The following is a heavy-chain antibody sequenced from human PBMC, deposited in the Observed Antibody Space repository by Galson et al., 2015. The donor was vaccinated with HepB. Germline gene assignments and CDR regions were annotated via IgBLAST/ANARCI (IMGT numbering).Heavy chain of an antibody. CDR1: GYSFTSYW. Sequence: QSGAEVKKPGESLKISCKGSGYSFTSYWIGWVRQMPGKGLEWMGIIYPGDSDTRYSPSFQGQVTISRDNAKNSLYLQMNSLRAEDTAVYYCARCRVVGSIAPFDYWGQGTLVTVSS. J-gene: IGHJ4*02. CDR3: ARCRVVGSIAPFDY. V-gene: IGHV5-51*03. CDR2: IYPGDSDT. D-gene: IGHD1-26*01.